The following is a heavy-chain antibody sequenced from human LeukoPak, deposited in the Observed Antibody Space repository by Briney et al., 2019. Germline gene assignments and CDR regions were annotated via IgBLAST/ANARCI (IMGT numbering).Heavy chain of an antibody. Sequence: SETLSLTCTVSGYSISSGYYWSWVRQPAGKGLEWIGRIYTSGSTNYNPSLKSRVTMSVDTSKNQFSLKLSSVTAADTAVYYCARDGGIAAAGIGWFDPWGQGTLVTVSS. CDR2: IYTSGST. D-gene: IGHD6-13*01. J-gene: IGHJ5*02. CDR3: ARDGGIAAAGIGWFDP. CDR1: GYSISSGYY. V-gene: IGHV4-4*07.